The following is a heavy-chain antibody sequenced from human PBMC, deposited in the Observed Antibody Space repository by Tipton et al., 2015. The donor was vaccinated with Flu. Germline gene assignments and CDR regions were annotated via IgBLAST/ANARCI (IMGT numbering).Heavy chain of an antibody. CDR1: GFIFSSYA. CDR2: ISGTGRST. J-gene: IGHJ4*02. CDR3: AKVVWFGGHNSDY. Sequence: SLRLSCAASGFIFSSYAMSWVRQAPGKGLEWVSGISGTGRSTYYADSVKGRFTISRDNSKNTVYLQMNSLRGDDTAVYYCAKVVWFGGHNSDYWGQGTLVTVSS. D-gene: IGHD3-10*01. V-gene: IGHV3-23*01.